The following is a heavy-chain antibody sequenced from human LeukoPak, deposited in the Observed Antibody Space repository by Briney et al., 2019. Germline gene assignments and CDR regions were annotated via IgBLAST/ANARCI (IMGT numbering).Heavy chain of an antibody. D-gene: IGHD1-26*01. CDR3: ARGAPGGSYYLD. J-gene: IGHJ4*02. CDR2: IKQDGSEK. CDR1: GFTFSSYA. V-gene: IGHV3-7*03. Sequence: GGSLRLSCAASGFTFSSYAMSWVRQAPGKGLEWVANIKQDGSEKYYVDSVKGRFTISRDNAKNSLYLQMNSLRAEDTAVYYCARGAPGGSYYLDWGQGTLVTVSS.